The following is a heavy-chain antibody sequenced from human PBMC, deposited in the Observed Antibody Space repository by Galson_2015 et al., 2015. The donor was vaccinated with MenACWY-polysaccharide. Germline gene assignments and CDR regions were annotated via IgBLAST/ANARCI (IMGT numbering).Heavy chain of an antibody. CDR2: IKSDGSST. Sequence: SLRLSCAASGFTFSTYWMHWVRQAPGKGLVWVSRIKSDGSSTSYADSVKGRFTISRDNAKNTLYLQMNSLRAEDTAVYYCARGYSGYDCGQGTLVTFSS. CDR1: GFTFSTYW. CDR3: ARGYSGYD. D-gene: IGHD5-12*01. J-gene: IGHJ4*02. V-gene: IGHV3-74*01.